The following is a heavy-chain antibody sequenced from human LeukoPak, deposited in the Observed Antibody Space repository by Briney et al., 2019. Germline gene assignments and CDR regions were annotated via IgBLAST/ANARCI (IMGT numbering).Heavy chain of an antibody. Sequence: PSETLSLTCTVSGYSISSGYYWGWIRQPPGKGLEWIGSIYHSGSTYYNPSLKSRVTISVDTSKNQFSLKLSSVTAADTAVYYCARRRAKWHRSFDYWGQGTLVTVSS. J-gene: IGHJ4*02. CDR2: IYHSGST. V-gene: IGHV4-38-2*02. D-gene: IGHD5-12*01. CDR3: ARRRAKWHRSFDY. CDR1: GYSISSGYY.